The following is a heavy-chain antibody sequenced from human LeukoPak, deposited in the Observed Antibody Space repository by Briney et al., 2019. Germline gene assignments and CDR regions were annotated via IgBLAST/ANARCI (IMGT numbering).Heavy chain of an antibody. V-gene: IGHV3-30*03. CDR1: GFTFSSYE. CDR2: ISYDGSNK. J-gene: IGHJ4*02. Sequence: GGSLRLSCAASGFTFSSYEMNWVRQAPGKGLEWVAVISYDGSNKYYADSVKGRFTISRDNSKNTLYLQMNSLRVEDTAVYYCARSFSYGGIHYWGQGTLVTVSS. D-gene: IGHD5-18*01. CDR3: ARSFSYGGIHY.